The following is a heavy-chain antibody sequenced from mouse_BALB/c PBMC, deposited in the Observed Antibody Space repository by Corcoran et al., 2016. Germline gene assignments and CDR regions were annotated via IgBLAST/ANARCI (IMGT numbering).Heavy chain of an antibody. Sequence: EVQLQQSGAELVKPGASVKLSCTASGFNIKDTYMHWVKQRPEQGLEWIGRIDPANGNTKYDPKFQGKATITADTSSNTVYLQLSSLTSEDTAVYYCASGTWFAYWGQGTLVTVSA. D-gene: IGHD4-1*01. CDR3: ASGTWFAY. J-gene: IGHJ3*01. V-gene: IGHV14-3*02. CDR1: GFNIKDTY. CDR2: IDPANGNT.